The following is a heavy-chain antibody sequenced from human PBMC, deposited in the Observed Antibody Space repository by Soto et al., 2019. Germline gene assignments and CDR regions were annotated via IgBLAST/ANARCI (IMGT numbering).Heavy chain of an antibody. CDR1: GYTFTRYG. CDR2: ISAYNGNT. Sequence: QVQLVQSGAEVKKPGASVKVSCKASGYTFTRYGISWVRQAPGQGLEWMGWISAYNGNTNYAQKLQGRVTMTTDTSTSTAYMELRSLTSDDTAVYYCARGFCSRGSCYGFWWFDPWGQGTLVTVSS. J-gene: IGHJ5*02. D-gene: IGHD2-15*01. V-gene: IGHV1-18*01. CDR3: ARGFCSRGSCYGFWWFDP.